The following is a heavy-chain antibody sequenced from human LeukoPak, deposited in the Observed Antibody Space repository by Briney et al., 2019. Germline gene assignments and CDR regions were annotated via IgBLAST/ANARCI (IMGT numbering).Heavy chain of an antibody. J-gene: IGHJ4*02. Sequence: SETLSLTCTVSGGSISSSSYYWGWIRQPPGKGLEWIGSIYYSGSTYYNPSLKSRVTISVDTSKNQFSLKLSSVTAADTAVYYCARGRWYYDYWGQGTLVTVSS. CDR3: ARGRWYYDY. D-gene: IGHD6-13*01. CDR2: IYYSGST. CDR1: GGSISSSSYY. V-gene: IGHV4-39*07.